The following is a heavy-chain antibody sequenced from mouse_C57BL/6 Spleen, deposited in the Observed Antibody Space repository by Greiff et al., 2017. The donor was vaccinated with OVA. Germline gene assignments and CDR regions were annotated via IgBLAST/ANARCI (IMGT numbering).Heavy chain of an antibody. J-gene: IGHJ1*03. CDR1: GFTFSDYG. CDR3: AGSDGNWYFDV. D-gene: IGHD2-3*01. V-gene: IGHV5-17*01. Sequence: EVKLVESGGGLVKPGGSLKLSCAASGFTFSDYGMHWVRQAPEKGLEWVAYISSGSSTIYYADTVKGRFTISRDNAKNTLFLQMTSLRSEDTAMYYCAGSDGNWYFDVWGTGTTVTVSS. CDR2: ISSGSSTI.